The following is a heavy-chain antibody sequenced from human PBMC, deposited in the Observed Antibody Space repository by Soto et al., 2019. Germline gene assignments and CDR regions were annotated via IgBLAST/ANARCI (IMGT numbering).Heavy chain of an antibody. Sequence: ASVKVSCKASGYTFMNYDINWVRQATGQGLEWMGWMNPKSGNIGYAQKFQGRVTMTRNTSISTAYMELSSLSSEDTAVYYCARGKYSSSWYALDYWGQGTQVTVSS. CDR1: GYTFMNYD. CDR3: ARGKYSSSWYALDY. D-gene: IGHD6-13*01. V-gene: IGHV1-8*01. J-gene: IGHJ4*02. CDR2: MNPKSGNI.